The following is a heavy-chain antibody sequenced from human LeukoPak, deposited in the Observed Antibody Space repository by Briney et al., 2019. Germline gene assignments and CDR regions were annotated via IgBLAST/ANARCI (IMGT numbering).Heavy chain of an antibody. J-gene: IGHJ4*02. Sequence: SETLSLTCTVSGGFISSYYWSWIRQPAGKGLEWIGRIYTSGSTNYNPSLKSRVTMSVDTSKNQFSLKLSSVTAADTAVYYCARGDYYCGGDCYGYWGQGTLVTVSS. D-gene: IGHD2-21*01. CDR1: GGFISSYY. CDR3: ARGDYYCGGDCYGY. V-gene: IGHV4-4*07. CDR2: IYTSGST.